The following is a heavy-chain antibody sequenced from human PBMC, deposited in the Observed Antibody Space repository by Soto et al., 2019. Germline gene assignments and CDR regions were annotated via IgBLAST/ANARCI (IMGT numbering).Heavy chain of an antibody. CDR3: ARVRSSGWDWYFDL. CDR2: IYYSGST. V-gene: IGHV4-59*01. J-gene: IGHJ2*01. CDR1: GGSISSYY. D-gene: IGHD6-19*01. Sequence: QVQLQESGPGLVKPSETLSLTCTVSGGSISSYYWSWIRQPPGKGLEWIGYIYYSGSTNYNPSLKSRVTISVDTSKNQFSLKLRSVTAADTAVYYCARVRSSGWDWYFDLWGRGTLVTVSS.